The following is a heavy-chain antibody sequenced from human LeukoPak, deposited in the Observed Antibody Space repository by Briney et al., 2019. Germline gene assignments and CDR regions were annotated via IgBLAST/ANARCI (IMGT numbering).Heavy chain of an antibody. CDR1: GFAFSSSW. CDR3: ARYRGGGDYDY. Sequence: PGGSLRLSCAVSGFAFSSSWMSWVRQAPGKGLEWVANIKQDGSDKYYVDSVKGRFTISRDNAKNSLYLQMNSLRAEDTAVYYCARYRGGGDYDYWGQGTLVTVSS. D-gene: IGHD4-17*01. CDR2: IKQDGSDK. J-gene: IGHJ4*02. V-gene: IGHV3-7*02.